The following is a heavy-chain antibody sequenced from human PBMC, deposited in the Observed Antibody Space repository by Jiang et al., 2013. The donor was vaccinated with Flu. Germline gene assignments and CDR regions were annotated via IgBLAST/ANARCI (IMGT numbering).Heavy chain of an antibody. CDR3: ARLGGYRYTPDQ. CDR1: GYTFTTFD. CDR2: MNPKSGNT. Sequence: VQLVESGAEVKKPGASVKVSCEASGYTFTTFDVNWVRQAAGQGLEWMGWMNPKSGNTYFAQKFQGRVTMTRNTSVSTAYMELRSLTSEDTAVYYCARLGGYRYTPDQWGQGTLVTVSS. D-gene: IGHD5-18*01. V-gene: IGHV1-8*02. J-gene: IGHJ4*02.